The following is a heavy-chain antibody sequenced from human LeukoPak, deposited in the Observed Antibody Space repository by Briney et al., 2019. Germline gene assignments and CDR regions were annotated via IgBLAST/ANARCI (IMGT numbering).Heavy chain of an antibody. D-gene: IGHD6-19*01. CDR3: ARESSGWYDQYFQH. CDR2: IYYSGST. V-gene: IGHV4-59*01. CDR1: GGSISSYY. Sequence: SETLSLTCTVSGGSISSYYWSWIRQPPGKGLEWIGYIYYSGSTNYNPSLKSRVTISVDTSKNQFSLKLSSVTAADTAVYYCARESSGWYDQYFQHWGQGTLVTVSS. J-gene: IGHJ1*01.